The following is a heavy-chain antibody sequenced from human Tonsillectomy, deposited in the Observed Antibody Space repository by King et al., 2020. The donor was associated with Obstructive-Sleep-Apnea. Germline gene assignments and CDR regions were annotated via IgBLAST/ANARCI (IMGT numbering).Heavy chain of an antibody. CDR3: ARQRVGADDY. CDR2: IYPSDSVT. Sequence: VQLVESGAEVKKPGESLKISCQGSGYDFPTHWIGWVRQLPGKGLEWMGSIYPSDSVTRYSPSFQGQVTISADKSISTAYLQWSSLKASDTAMYYCARQRVGADDYWGQGTLVTVSS. V-gene: IGHV5-51*01. J-gene: IGHJ4*02. D-gene: IGHD1-26*01. CDR1: GYDFPTHW.